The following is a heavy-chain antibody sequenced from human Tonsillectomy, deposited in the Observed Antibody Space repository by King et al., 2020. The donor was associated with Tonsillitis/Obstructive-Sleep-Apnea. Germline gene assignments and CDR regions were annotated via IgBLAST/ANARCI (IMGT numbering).Heavy chain of an antibody. CDR3: ARGGGDGYNSGWYFDL. J-gene: IGHJ2*01. Sequence: VQLVESGGGLVKPGGSLRLSCAASGFTFSDYYMSWIRQAPGKGLEWVSYISSSSSYSVKGRFTISRDNAKNSLYLQMNSLRAADTAVYYCARGGGDGYNSGWYFDLWGRGTLVTVSS. V-gene: IGHV3-11*05. D-gene: IGHD5-24*01. CDR2: ISSSSS. CDR1: GFTFSDYY.